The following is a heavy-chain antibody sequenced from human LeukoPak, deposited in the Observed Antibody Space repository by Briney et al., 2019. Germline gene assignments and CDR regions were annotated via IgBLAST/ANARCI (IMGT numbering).Heavy chain of an antibody. CDR2: IYYSGST. D-gene: IGHD3-16*01. CDR1: GGSISSGGYY. Sequence: SETLSLTCTVSGGSISSGGYYWSWIRQHPGKGLEWIGYIYYSGSTHYNPSLKSRVTISVDTSKNQFSLKLSSVTAADTAVYYCARGGGGNFDYWGQGTLVTVSS. CDR3: ARGGGGNFDY. V-gene: IGHV4-31*03. J-gene: IGHJ4*02.